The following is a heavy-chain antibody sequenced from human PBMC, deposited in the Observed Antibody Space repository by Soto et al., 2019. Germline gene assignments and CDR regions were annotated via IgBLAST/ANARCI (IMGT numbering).Heavy chain of an antibody. V-gene: IGHV4-59*02. CDR1: NGADISGR. D-gene: IGHD4-17*01. Sequence: SYTVSLTGAIANGADISGRWICIMKTPGKGLEWIGYIYYSGSSNSNPSLKSRVTISVDKSKNQFSLNLSSVTAADTAVYYCASTTVTTNYYYSYMDVWCKGTTVTVSS. J-gene: IGHJ6*03. CDR3: ASTTVTTNYYYSYMDV. CDR2: IYYSGSS.